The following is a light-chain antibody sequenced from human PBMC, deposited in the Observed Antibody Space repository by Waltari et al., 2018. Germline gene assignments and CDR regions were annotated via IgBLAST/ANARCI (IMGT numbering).Light chain of an antibody. Sequence: PALTQPAPVSGSLGRSIPTPSTGSSSDFGGYDYVSWYQHPPGKAPKLIIYDVPKRPSGISSRFSGSKSGNTASLTISGLQAEDEADYYCSSYTTNKTPVIGGGTKVTVL. CDR1: SSDFGGYDY. CDR2: DVP. CDR3: SSYTTNKTPV. J-gene: IGLJ2*01. V-gene: IGLV2-14*03.